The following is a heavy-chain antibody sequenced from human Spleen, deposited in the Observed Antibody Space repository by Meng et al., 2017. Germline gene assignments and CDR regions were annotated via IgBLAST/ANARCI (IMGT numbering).Heavy chain of an antibody. D-gene: IGHD6-13*01. CDR3: ARDEDISAAGKLFGDY. CDR1: GYIFSGYY. J-gene: IGHJ4*02. V-gene: IGHV1-2*06. Sequence: ASVKVSCKASGYIFSGYYMHWVRRAPGQGLEWMGRINPKSGDTHYAQRFQGRVTMTGDTSISTAYMELSGLRSDDTAMYYCARDEDISAAGKLFGDYWGQGTLVTVSS. CDR2: INPKSGDT.